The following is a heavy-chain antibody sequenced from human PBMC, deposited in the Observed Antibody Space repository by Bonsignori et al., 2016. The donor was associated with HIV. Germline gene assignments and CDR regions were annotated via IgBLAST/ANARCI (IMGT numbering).Heavy chain of an antibody. V-gene: IGHV1-18*01. D-gene: IGHD6-19*01. CDR2: ISGYSGIK. CDR3: AKDHSGMYSAHNFDY. Sequence: WVRQAPGQGLEWMGWISGYSGIKHYAQKFQGRVAMTIDTSTSTAYMEVWSLSSDDTAVYYCAKDHSGMYSAHNFDYWGQGTLVTVSS. J-gene: IGHJ4*02.